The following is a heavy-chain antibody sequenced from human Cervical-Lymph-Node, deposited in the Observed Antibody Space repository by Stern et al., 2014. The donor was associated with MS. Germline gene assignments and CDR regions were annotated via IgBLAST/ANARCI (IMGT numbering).Heavy chain of an antibody. Sequence: QVPLRESGPALVKPTQTLTLTCTFSGFSLSTSGLGVGWIRQPPGEALECLAYIYWDDQKRYSPSLKSRLTITKDTSKNQVVLTLTNVDPVDTATYYCAHRTAGPFDYWGQGTLVTVSS. V-gene: IGHV2-5*02. CDR1: GFSLSTSGLG. CDR3: AHRTAGPFDY. J-gene: IGHJ4*02. CDR2: IYWDDQK.